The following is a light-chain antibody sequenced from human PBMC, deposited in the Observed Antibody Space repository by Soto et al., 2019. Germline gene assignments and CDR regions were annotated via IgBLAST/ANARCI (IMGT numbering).Light chain of an antibody. Sequence: ESVLTQSPGTLSLSPGERATLSCRASQSASSSYLAWYQQKPGQAPRLLIYGASSRATGIPDRFSGSGSGTDFPLTISRLEPEDFAVYYCQQYSSSPGTFGQGTKVEIK. V-gene: IGKV3-20*01. CDR2: GAS. CDR1: QSASSSY. J-gene: IGKJ1*01. CDR3: QQYSSSPGT.